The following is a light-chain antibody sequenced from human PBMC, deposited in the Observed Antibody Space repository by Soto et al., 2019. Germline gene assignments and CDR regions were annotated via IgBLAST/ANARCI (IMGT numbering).Light chain of an antibody. Sequence: QLVLTQSPSASASLGASVKLTCTLSSGHSSYAIAWHQQQPEKGPRYLMKVNSDGSHRKGDGIPDRFSGSSSGAERYLTISSLQSEDEADYYCQTWGPGFRVFGGGTKLTVL. V-gene: IGLV4-69*01. CDR2: VNSDGSH. CDR1: SGHSSYA. CDR3: QTWGPGFRV. J-gene: IGLJ2*01.